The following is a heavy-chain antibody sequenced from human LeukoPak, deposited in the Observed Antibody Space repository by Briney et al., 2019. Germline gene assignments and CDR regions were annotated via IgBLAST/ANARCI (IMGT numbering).Heavy chain of an antibody. Sequence: GGSLRLSCAASGFTFSSYAMSWVRQAPGKGLEWVSAISGSGGATYYADSVKGRFTISRDNSKTTLYLQMNSLRAEETAVYYCAKVPVFSLTISEVVTDDAFDIWGQGTIVTVSS. J-gene: IGHJ3*02. CDR1: GFTFSSYA. V-gene: IGHV3-23*01. CDR2: ISGSGGAT. CDR3: AKVPVFSLTISEVVTDDAFDI. D-gene: IGHD3-3*01.